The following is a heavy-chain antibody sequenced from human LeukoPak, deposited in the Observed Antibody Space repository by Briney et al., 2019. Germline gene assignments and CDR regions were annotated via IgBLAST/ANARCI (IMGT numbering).Heavy chain of an antibody. D-gene: IGHD5-24*01. CDR1: GFTFSSYD. V-gene: IGHV3-13*01. CDR3: ARGPDGYGHDAFDI. J-gene: IGHJ3*02. Sequence: PGGSLRLSCAASGFTFSSYDMHWVRHATGKGLEWVSAIGTAGDTYYPGSVKGRFTISRENAKNSLYLQMNSLRAGDTAVYYCARGPDGYGHDAFDIWGQGTMVTVSS. CDR2: IGTAGDT.